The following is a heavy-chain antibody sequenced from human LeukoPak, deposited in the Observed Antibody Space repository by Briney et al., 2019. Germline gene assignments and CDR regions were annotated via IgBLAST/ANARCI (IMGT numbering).Heavy chain of an antibody. D-gene: IGHD2-2*02. J-gene: IGHJ5*02. Sequence: ASVKVSCKASGYTFTSYAIHWVRQAPGQRLEWMGWISAGNGNTKYSQNFQGRVTFISNTSATTAFMELSSLRSEDTAVYYCARVRDCSSTSCYTNWFDPWGQGTLVTVSS. CDR2: ISAGNGNT. CDR1: GYTFTSYA. V-gene: IGHV1-3*01. CDR3: ARVRDCSSTSCYTNWFDP.